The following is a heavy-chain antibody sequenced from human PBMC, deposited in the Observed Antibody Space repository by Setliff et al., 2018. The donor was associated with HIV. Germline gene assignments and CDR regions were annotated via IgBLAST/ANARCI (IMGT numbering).Heavy chain of an antibody. V-gene: IGHV4-61*09. CDR2: IYTSGST. CDR3: AKTSVGATGLYAFDI. CDR1: GGSISSGSYY. J-gene: IGHJ3*02. Sequence: PSETLSLTCTVSGGSISSGSYYWSWIRQPAGKGLEWIGHIYTSGSTNYNPSLKSRVTISADTSNNQFSLRLTSMTAADTAVYYCAKTSVGATGLYAFDIWGQGTMVTV. D-gene: IGHD1-26*01.